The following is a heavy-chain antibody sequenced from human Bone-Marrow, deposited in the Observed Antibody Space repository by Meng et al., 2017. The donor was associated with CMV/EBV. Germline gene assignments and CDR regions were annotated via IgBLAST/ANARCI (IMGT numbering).Heavy chain of an antibody. CDR3: ARFRNWKHPFDY. Sequence: TVSGNSISTSGNYWSWSRQPPEKGLRWIGYIHYSGSAYYNPSLKSRVTISVDTSNNHFSVNLTSVTAADTAVYFCARFRNWKHPFDYWGQGALVTVSS. J-gene: IGHJ4*02. CDR2: IHYSGSA. V-gene: IGHV4-39*07. CDR1: GNSISTSGNY. D-gene: IGHD1-1*01.